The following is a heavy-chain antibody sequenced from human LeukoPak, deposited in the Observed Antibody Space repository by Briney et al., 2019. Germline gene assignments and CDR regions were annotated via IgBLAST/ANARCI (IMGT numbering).Heavy chain of an antibody. CDR2: IYDSGST. CDR3: ARVGSDDYGDYYFDY. V-gene: IGHV4-59*01. J-gene: IGHJ4*02. CDR1: GGSIISYY. Sequence: SETLCLTCTVSGGSIISYYWSWIRQPPGKGLEWIWYIYDSGSTNYNPSLKRRVTISVDTSKNQFSLKLSSVTAADTAVYYCARVGSDDYGDYYFDYWGQGTLVTVSS. D-gene: IGHD4-17*01.